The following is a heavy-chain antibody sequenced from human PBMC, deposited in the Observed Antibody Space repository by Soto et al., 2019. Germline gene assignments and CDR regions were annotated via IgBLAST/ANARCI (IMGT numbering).Heavy chain of an antibody. J-gene: IGHJ4*02. CDR2: IAYDGRNK. D-gene: IGHD1-1*01. CDR1: GFTVSSYD. CDR3: ARDLERVFDY. Sequence: QVQRGESGGGVVQPGRSLRLSCAASGFTVSSYDMHWVRQAPGKGLEWVAVIAYDGRNKYYADSVKGRFTISRDNSKNTLYLQMNSLRIEDTAVYYCARDLERVFDYWGQGTLVTVSS. V-gene: IGHV3-30*04.